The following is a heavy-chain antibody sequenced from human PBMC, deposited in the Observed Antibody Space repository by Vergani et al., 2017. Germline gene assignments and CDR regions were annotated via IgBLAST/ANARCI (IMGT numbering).Heavy chain of an antibody. V-gene: IGHV3-30-3*01. CDR2: ISYDGSNK. J-gene: IGHJ4*02. Sequence: QVQLVESGGGVVQPGRSLRLSCAASGFTFSSYAMHWVRQAPGKGLEWVAVISYDGSNKYYADSVKGRFTISRDNSKNTLYLQMNSLRAEDTAVYYCARGSRGYCISTSCYHKDYWGQGTLVTVSS. CDR3: ARGSRGYCISTSCYHKDY. CDR1: GFTFSSYA. D-gene: IGHD2-2*01.